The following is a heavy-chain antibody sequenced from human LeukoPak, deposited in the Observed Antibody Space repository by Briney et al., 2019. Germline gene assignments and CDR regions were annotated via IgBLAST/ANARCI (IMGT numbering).Heavy chain of an antibody. CDR3: ARLVLRYFDFDV. Sequence: SETLSLTCDVSGYSISSGYWWGWVRQPPGKGLEWIGAMCHSGTSYYNSSLKRRVIMSVDPSKNQFSLALSSVTAADTAVYYCARLVLRYFDFDVWGQGILVTVSS. V-gene: IGHV4-38-2*01. D-gene: IGHD3-9*01. J-gene: IGHJ4*02. CDR2: MCHSGTS. CDR1: GYSISSGYW.